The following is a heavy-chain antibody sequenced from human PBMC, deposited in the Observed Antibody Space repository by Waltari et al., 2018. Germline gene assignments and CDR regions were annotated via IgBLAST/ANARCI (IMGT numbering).Heavy chain of an antibody. V-gene: IGHV3-48*03. J-gene: IGHJ3*02. Sequence: EVQLAESGGGLVQPGGSLRRSCAASGFTFSDFRLNWARQAPGKGLEWVSYIYSTGSTKYYADSVKGRFTISRDNAQNSLSLQMNSLRADDTAIYYCARGYRKAFDIWGQGTMVTVSS. CDR1: GFTFSDFR. D-gene: IGHD5-12*01. CDR3: ARGYRKAFDI. CDR2: IYSTGSTK.